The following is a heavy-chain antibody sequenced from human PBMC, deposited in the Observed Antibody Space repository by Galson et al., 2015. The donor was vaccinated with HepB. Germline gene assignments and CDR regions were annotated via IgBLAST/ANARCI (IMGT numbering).Heavy chain of an antibody. V-gene: IGHV5-51*01. CDR2: IYPGDSDT. J-gene: IGHJ3*02. D-gene: IGHD3-10*01. CDR1: GYSFSNYW. CDR3: ASLAPYGSGNLTGQAFDI. Sequence: QSGAEVKKPGESLKISCKGSGYSFSNYWIGWVRQMPGKGLEWMGIIYPGDSDTRYSPSFQGQVTISADKSISTAYLQWSSLKASDTAMYYCASLAPYGSGNLTGQAFDIWGQGTMVTVSS.